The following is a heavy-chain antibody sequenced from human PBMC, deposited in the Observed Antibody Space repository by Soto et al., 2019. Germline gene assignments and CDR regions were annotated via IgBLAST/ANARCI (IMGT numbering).Heavy chain of an antibody. J-gene: IGHJ4*02. V-gene: IGHV3-33*01. D-gene: IGHD1-1*01. Sequence: GGSLRLSCAASGFSFSRHGIHWVRQAPGKGLDWVAVIWYDGSQKYYAESVKGRFTISRDNSKNMAYLEMNSLRDEDTALYYCRAWNDDTACWDQETPGAVSS. CDR2: IWYDGSQK. CDR3: RAWNDDTAC. CDR1: GFSFSRHG.